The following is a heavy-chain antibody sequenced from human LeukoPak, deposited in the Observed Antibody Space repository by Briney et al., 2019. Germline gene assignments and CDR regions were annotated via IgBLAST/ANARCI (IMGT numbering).Heavy chain of an antibody. J-gene: IGHJ4*02. CDR2: IYPGDSET. Sequence: GESLKISCRVSGYAFASYWIGWVRQVPGKGLEWMGIIYPGDSETKSSPSLQGQVTFSADKSINTAYLQWSSLKASDTAMYYCARFEVNYEGNRSFYYFEYWGQGTLVTVSS. D-gene: IGHD2/OR15-2a*01. V-gene: IGHV5-51*01. CDR3: ARFEVNYEGNRSFYYFEY. CDR1: GYAFASYW.